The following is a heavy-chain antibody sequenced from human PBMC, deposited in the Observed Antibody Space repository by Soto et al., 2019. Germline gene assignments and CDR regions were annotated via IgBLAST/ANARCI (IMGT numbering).Heavy chain of an antibody. CDR2: IYYSGST. J-gene: IGHJ5*02. D-gene: IGHD5-18*01. CDR3: ARGSYITAMVTYWFDP. CDR1: GGSISSGGYY. V-gene: IGHV4-31*03. Sequence: SETLSLTCTVSGGSISSGGYYWSWIRQHPGKGLEWIGYIYYSGSTYYNPSLKSRVTISVDTSKNQFSLKLSSVTAADTAVYYCARGSYITAMVTYWFDPWCQGTLVTFSS.